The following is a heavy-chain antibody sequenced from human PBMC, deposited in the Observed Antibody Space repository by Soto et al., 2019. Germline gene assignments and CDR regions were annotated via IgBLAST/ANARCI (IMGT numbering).Heavy chain of an antibody. Sequence: AAAKVPCKPSGYTFTTYYMHSVRQAPGQGXXGXXIXXXXXGXXXYAQKVQGRVTMTRDTSTSTVYMELSSLRSEDTAVYYCATRDPGHYWGQGTLVTVS. J-gene: IGHJ4*02. CDR3: ATRDPGHY. CDR1: GYTFTTYY. V-gene: IGHV1-46*01. CDR2: XXXXXGXX.